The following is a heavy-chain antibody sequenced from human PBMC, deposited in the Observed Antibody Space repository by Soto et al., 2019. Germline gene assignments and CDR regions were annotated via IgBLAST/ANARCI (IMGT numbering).Heavy chain of an antibody. V-gene: IGHV3-30*18. CDR1: GFTFSSYG. J-gene: IGHJ6*02. D-gene: IGHD6-13*01. CDR2: ISYDGSNK. CDR3: AKDLGGPPVGGSSWQAYYYYYGMDV. Sequence: QVQLVESGGGVVQPGRSLRLSCAASGFTFSSYGTHWVRQAPGKGLEWVAVISYDGSNKYYADSVKGRFTISRDNSKNTLYLQMNSLRAEDTAVYYCAKDLGGPPVGGSSWQAYYYYYGMDVWGQGTTVTVSS.